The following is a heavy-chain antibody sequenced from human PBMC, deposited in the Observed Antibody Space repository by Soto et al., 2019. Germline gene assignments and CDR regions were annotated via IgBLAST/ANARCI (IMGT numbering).Heavy chain of an antibody. Sequence: PGRLLRLSCAAAGFNFSDFGVHWVRQAPGKGLEWVAVISYDGSHQYYAESVKGRFTISRDSSNNTVSLQMNSLTNEDTAAYYCAKAGWGGDYYYGLDVWGQGTTVTVSS. J-gene: IGHJ6*02. CDR1: GFNFSDFG. V-gene: IGHV3-30*18. CDR3: AKAGWGGDYYYGLDV. CDR2: ISYDGSHQ. D-gene: IGHD2-21*01.